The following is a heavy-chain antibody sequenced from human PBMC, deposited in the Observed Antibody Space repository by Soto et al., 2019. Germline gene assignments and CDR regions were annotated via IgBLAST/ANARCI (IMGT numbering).Heavy chain of an antibody. J-gene: IGHJ4*02. D-gene: IGHD6-13*01. CDR3: ARGGGRQQLVLNFDY. CDR1: GFTFSSYW. Sequence: GGSLGLSCAASGFTFSSYWMSWVRQAPGKGLEWVANIKQDGSEKYYVDSVKGRFTISRDNAKNSLYLQMNSLRAEDTAVYYCARGGGRQQLVLNFDYWGQGTLVTVSS. CDR2: IKQDGSEK. V-gene: IGHV3-7*01.